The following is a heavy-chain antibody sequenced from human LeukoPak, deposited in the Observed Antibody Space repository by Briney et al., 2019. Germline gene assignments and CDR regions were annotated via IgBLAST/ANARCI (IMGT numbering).Heavy chain of an antibody. V-gene: IGHV4-59*01. Sequence: PSETLSLTSTISGVSISNYYGSWIRQPPGKGLECIGYIYYSGSTKYNPSLKSRVTISVDTFKNHISLKLNSVTAADTAVYYCAREDSSSWSDHYWGQGSLVTVSS. CDR3: AREDSSSWSDHY. D-gene: IGHD6-13*01. CDR1: GVSISNYY. CDR2: IYYSGST. J-gene: IGHJ4*02.